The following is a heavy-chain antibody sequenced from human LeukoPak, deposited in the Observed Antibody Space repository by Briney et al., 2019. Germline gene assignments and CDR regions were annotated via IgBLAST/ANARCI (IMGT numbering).Heavy chain of an antibody. V-gene: IGHV4-34*01. CDR2: INHSGST. CDR1: GGSFSGYY. J-gene: IGHJ4*02. Sequence: PSETLSLTCAVYGGSFSGYYWSWIRQPPGKGLEWIGEINHSGSTNYNPSLKSRVTISVDKSKNQFSLKMTSVTAADTAVYYCARDHYYDSSVAYWGQGTLVTVSS. D-gene: IGHD3-22*01. CDR3: ARDHYYDSSVAY.